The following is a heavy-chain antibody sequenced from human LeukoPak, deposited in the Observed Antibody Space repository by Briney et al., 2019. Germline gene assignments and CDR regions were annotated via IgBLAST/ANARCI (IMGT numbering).Heavy chain of an antibody. Sequence: ASVKVSCKASGYTFTSYAMHWVRQAPGQRLEWMGWINAGNGNTKYSQKFQGRVTITRDTSASTAYMELSSLRSEDTAACYCARGITISSKDGMDVWGQGTTVTVSS. V-gene: IGHV1-3*01. CDR3: ARGITISSKDGMDV. J-gene: IGHJ6*02. D-gene: IGHD3-9*01. CDR2: INAGNGNT. CDR1: GYTFTSYA.